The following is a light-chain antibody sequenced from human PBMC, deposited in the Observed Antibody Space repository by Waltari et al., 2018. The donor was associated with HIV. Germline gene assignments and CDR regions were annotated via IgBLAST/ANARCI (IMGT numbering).Light chain of an antibody. Sequence: EIVLTQSPGTLPLSPGERATLSCRASQSVSTRNLGWYQQKPGQAPRLLIYGTSSRATGIPDRFSGSGSGTDVTLTISRLEPEDVAVYYCHQYGTSPYTFGQGTKLEIK. CDR2: GTS. CDR3: HQYGTSPYT. J-gene: IGKJ2*01. V-gene: IGKV3-20*01. CDR1: QSVSTRN.